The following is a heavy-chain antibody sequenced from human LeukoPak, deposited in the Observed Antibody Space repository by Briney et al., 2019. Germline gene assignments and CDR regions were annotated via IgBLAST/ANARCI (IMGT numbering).Heavy chain of an antibody. CDR2: INPSGGST. CDR1: GYTFTSYY. CDR3: ARDLGGSGSYPYYFDY. V-gene: IGHV1-46*01. D-gene: IGHD3-10*01. Sequence: ASVKVSCKASGYTFTSYYMHWVRQAPGQGLEWMGIINPSGGSTSYAQKFQGRVTTTRDTSTSTVYMELSSLRSEDTAVYYCARDLGGSGSYPYYFDYWGQGTLVTVSS. J-gene: IGHJ4*02.